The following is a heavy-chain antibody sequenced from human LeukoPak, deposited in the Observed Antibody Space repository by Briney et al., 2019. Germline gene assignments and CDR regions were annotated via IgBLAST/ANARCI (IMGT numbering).Heavy chain of an antibody. J-gene: IGHJ4*02. D-gene: IGHD6-19*01. V-gene: IGHV3-30*09. Sequence: GGSLRLSCAASGFTFSNYTMHWVRQAPGKGLDWVAVLSYDGSQKYYADSVKGRFAILRDKSKNTRYLKMNSLRPEDTAVYYCAKTTTGYSSGRYPGWPVDYWGQGTLVTVSS. CDR2: LSYDGSQK. CDR3: AKTTTGYSSGRYPGWPVDY. CDR1: GFTFSNYT.